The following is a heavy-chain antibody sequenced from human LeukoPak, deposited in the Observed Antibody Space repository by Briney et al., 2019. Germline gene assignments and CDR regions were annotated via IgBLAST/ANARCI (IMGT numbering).Heavy chain of an antibody. Sequence: VKVSCQASGFPFPSYGISWVRPAPGQGLEWMGWISAYNGNTNYSQKLQGTVTMTTDTSTSTAYMELKSLRSDDTGGYYCARDGAGYGRGWYRMNVYWGERTLDSVSS. D-gene: IGHD6-19*01. CDR2: ISAYNGNT. J-gene: IGHJ4*02. CDR1: GFPFPSYG. CDR3: ARDGAGYGRGWYRMNVY. V-gene: IGHV1-18*04.